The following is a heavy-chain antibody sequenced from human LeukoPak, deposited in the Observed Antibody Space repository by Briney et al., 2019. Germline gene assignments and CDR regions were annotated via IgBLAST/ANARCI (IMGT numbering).Heavy chain of an antibody. CDR1: GCTFGTYA. V-gene: IGHV3-48*02. CDR3: ARDAGSGYFDY. Sequence: GGSLRLSCTASGCTFGTYAMNWVRQAPGKGLEWVSYISSSSSTIYFPDSVKGRFTISRDNAKNSLYLQMNGLRDEDTAVYYCARDAGSGYFDYWGQGTLVTVSS. D-gene: IGHD6-19*01. CDR2: ISSSSSTI. J-gene: IGHJ4*02.